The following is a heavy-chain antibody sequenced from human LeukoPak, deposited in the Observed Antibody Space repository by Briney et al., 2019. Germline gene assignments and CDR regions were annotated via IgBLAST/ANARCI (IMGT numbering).Heavy chain of an antibody. V-gene: IGHV4-59*08. CDR3: ARGRGYGGNYLRAFDI. CDR1: GGSIGSYF. J-gene: IGHJ3*02. Sequence: PSETLSLTCTVSGGSIGSYFWSWIRQPAGKGLEWIGYNSGSTKYNPSLKSRVTISVDTSKNQFSLKLSSVTAADTAVYYCARGRGYGGNYLRAFDIWGQGTMVSVSS. CDR2: NSGST. D-gene: IGHD1-26*01.